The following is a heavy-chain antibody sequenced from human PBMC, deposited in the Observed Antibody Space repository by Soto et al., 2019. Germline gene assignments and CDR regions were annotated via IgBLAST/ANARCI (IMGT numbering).Heavy chain of an antibody. Sequence: EVQVVESGGGLIQPGGSLRLSCAVSGFTVTINYMSWVRQAPGKGLEWVSVIYTGGTTFYADSVKGRFTISRDTSRNTLYLQMNSLXGEDTAVYYCHGYGHWGQGTLVTVSS. CDR3: HGYGH. J-gene: IGHJ4*02. CDR1: GFTVTINY. V-gene: IGHV3-53*01. CDR2: IYTGGTT. D-gene: IGHD5-12*01.